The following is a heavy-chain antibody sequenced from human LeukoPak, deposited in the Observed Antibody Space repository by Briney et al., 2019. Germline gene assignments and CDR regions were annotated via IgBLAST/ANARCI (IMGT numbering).Heavy chain of an antibody. CDR3: AREHKSYGDYPYYSDS. Sequence: PSETLSLTCTVSSDSISSGDYYWSWIRQPAGKGLEFIGYINKKGGTFYNPPLKSRVSISIDTSKNQFSLKLTSVTAADTAVYFCAREHKSYGDYPYYSDSWGQGTLVTVSS. D-gene: IGHD4-17*01. CDR2: INKKGGT. V-gene: IGHV4-30-4*01. CDR1: SDSISSGDYY. J-gene: IGHJ4*02.